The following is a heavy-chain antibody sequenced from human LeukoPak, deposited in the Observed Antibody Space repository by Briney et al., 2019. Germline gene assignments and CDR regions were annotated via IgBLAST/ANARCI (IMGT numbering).Heavy chain of an antibody. J-gene: IGHJ4*02. D-gene: IGHD6-19*01. Sequence: ASVKVSCKASGYSFTGYYMHWVRQAPGQGLEWMGWINPNSGGTNYAQKFQGRVTMTRDTSISTAYMELRSLRSDDTAVYYCARDLREWLLVLGYWGQGTLVTVSS. V-gene: IGHV1-2*02. CDR3: ARDLREWLLVLGY. CDR1: GYSFTGYY. CDR2: INPNSGGT.